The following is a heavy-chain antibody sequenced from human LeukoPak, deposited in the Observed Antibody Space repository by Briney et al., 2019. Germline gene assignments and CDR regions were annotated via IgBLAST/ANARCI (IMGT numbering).Heavy chain of an antibody. CDR3: ARDSLGMSTLDS. CDR2: IYSGGST. J-gene: IGHJ4*02. V-gene: IGHV3-53*01. CDR1: GFTFSSYA. D-gene: IGHD5/OR15-5a*01. Sequence: GRSLRLSCAASGFTFSSYAMHWVRQAPGKGLEWVSVIYSGGSTYYADSVKGRFTISRDSSKNTLYLQMNSLRAEDTAVYYCARDSLGMSTLDSWGQGTLVTVSS.